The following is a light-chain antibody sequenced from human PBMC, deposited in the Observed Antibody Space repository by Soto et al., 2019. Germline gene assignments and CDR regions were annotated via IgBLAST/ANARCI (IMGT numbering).Light chain of an antibody. V-gene: IGKV3-15*01. CDR3: QQYYKWPLT. J-gene: IGKJ1*01. Sequence: EIVMTQSPASLSVSPGERATLSCRASQSVSDHLAWYQQKPGQAPRLLIYRASTRATGIPAKFSGSGSGTEFTLTLSSLQSEDSAVYYCQQYYKWPLTFGQGTKVDIK. CDR1: QSVSDH. CDR2: RAS.